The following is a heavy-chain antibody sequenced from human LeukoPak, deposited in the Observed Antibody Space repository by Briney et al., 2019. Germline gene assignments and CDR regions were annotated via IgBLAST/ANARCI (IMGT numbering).Heavy chain of an antibody. D-gene: IGHD4-23*01. CDR1: GFTVSSNY. CDR3: AKDKGNYYFDY. J-gene: IGHJ4*02. V-gene: IGHV3-53*05. Sequence: PGGSLRLSCAASGFTVSSNYMSWVRQAPGKGLEWVSVIYSGGSTYYADSVKGRFTISRDDSKNTVYLQMNDLRAEDAALYYCAKDKGNYYFDYWGQGTLVTVSS. CDR2: IYSGGST.